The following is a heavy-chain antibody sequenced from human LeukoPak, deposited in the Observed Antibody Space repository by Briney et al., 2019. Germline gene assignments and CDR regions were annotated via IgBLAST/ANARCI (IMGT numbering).Heavy chain of an antibody. CDR2: IDAAGGST. J-gene: IGHJ4*02. D-gene: IGHD3-22*01. CDR3: AKGARHFYDSSGYPSPFDN. V-gene: IGHV3-23*01. CDR1: GFTFSSYA. Sequence: GGSLRLSCAASGFTFSSYAMSWVRQAPGKGLEWVSAIDAAGGSTFYADSVKGRFTISRDNSQNTLYLQVNSLRAEDTAVYYCAKGARHFYDSSGYPSPFDNWGQGTLVTVSS.